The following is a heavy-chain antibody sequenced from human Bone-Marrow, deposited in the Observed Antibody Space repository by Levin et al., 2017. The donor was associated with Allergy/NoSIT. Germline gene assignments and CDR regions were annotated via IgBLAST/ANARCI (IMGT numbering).Heavy chain of an antibody. V-gene: IGHV3-30*18. J-gene: IGHJ4*02. CDR2: ISYDGNKE. CDR3: AKDLQGGSADY. CDR1: GFSFNNYG. D-gene: IGHD3-16*01. Sequence: QPGGSLRLSCAASGFSFNNYGMHWVRQAPGKGLEWISLISYDGNKEWYADSVKGRLTISRDNSRNTLYLQMNGLRVEDTAMYYCAKDLQGGSADYWGQGTLVTVSS.